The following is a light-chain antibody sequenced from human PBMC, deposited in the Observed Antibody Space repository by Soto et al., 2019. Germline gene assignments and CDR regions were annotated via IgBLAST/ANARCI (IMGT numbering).Light chain of an antibody. CDR1: PTLPHY. Sequence: IHMTHSXFTLSLSRRDXXXXXSXASPTLPHYFNCVQQQXVKPPKLLIYATSXLQSGVPSRFSGSASATEFSLTTSRLDPEEFVTYYCQHCHGARHTFGHVTNVDI. CDR3: QHCHGARHT. V-gene: IGKV1-39*01. CDR2: ATS. J-gene: IGKJ3*01.